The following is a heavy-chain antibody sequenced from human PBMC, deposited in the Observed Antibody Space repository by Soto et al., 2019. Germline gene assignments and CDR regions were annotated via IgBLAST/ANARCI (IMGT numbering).Heavy chain of an antibody. D-gene: IGHD5-12*01. CDR1: GFIFSGYA. Sequence: QVQLVESGGGVVQPGRSLRLSCAASGFIFSGYAMHWVHQAPGKGLEWVAVISYDGNTKYYADSVKGRFTVSRDNSRNTLYVQMSNLSAEDTAMYYCAKETSAYEIDYWGQGTLVNVSS. CDR2: ISYDGNTK. CDR3: AKETSAYEIDY. J-gene: IGHJ4*02. V-gene: IGHV3-30-3*01.